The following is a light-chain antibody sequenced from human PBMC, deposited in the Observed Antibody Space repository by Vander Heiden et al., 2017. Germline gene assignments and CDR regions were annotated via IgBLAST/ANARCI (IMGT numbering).Light chain of an antibody. V-gene: IGLV1-40*01. J-gene: IGLJ2*01. Sequence: QSVLTHPPSVSGAPGQRVTISCTGSSSNIGAGYDVHWYQQLPGTAPKLLIYGNSNRPSGVPDRFSGSKSGTSDSLTITGLQAEDEADYYCQSYDSSLSGHVVFGGGTKLTVL. CDR1: SSNIGAGYD. CDR3: QSYDSSLSGHVV. CDR2: GNS.